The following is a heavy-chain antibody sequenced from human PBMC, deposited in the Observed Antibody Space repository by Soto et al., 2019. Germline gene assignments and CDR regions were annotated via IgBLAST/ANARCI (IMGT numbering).Heavy chain of an antibody. CDR2: IDYSGNT. J-gene: IGHJ4*02. D-gene: IGHD3-3*01. CDR3: ARFFGVAAVFDY. V-gene: IGHV4-31*03. CDR1: GGSISSGGYY. Sequence: PSETLSLTCSVSGGSISSGGYYWSWIRQHPGKGLEWIGYIDYSGNTYYNPSLKSRVTISVDTSKKQFSLKLSSVTAADTAVYYCARFFGVAAVFDYWGQGTLVTVSS.